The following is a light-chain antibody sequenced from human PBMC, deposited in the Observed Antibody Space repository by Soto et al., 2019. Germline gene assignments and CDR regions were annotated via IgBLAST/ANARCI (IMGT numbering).Light chain of an antibody. J-gene: IGKJ4*01. CDR2: GAS. CDR3: QQYNNWPPGLT. Sequence: EIVMTQSPATLSVSPGERATLSCRASQSVSSNLAWYQQKPGQAPRLLIYGASTRATGIPARFSGSGSGTELTLTISSLQSEDFAVYYCQQYNNWPPGLTFGGGTKVDIK. V-gene: IGKV3-15*01. CDR1: QSVSSN.